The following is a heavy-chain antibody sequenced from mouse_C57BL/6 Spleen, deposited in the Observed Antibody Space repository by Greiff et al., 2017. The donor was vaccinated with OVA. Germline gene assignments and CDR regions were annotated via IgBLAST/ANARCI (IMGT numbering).Heavy chain of an antibody. D-gene: IGHD1-1*01. CDR3: ARSGYYGRRPWYFDV. CDR2: IDPANGNT. V-gene: IGHV14-3*01. CDR1: GFNIKNTY. J-gene: IGHJ1*03. Sequence: VQLKESVAELVRPGASVKLSCTASGFNIKNTYMHWVKQRPEQGLEWIGRIDPANGNTKYAPKFQGKATITADTSSNTAYLQLSSLTSEDTSMYYCARSGYYGRRPWYFDVWGTGTTVTVSS.